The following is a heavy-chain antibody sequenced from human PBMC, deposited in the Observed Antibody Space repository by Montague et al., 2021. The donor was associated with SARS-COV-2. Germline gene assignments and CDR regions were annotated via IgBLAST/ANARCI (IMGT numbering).Heavy chain of an antibody. CDR3: ARQESSSGWFEADAFDI. J-gene: IGHJ3*02. Sequence: SETLSLTCTVSGGSISSSSYYWGWIRQHPGKGLEWIGCIYYSGSTYYNPSLKSRVTIPVDTSKNQFSLKLSSVTAADTAVYYCARQESSSGWFEADAFDIWGQGTMVTVSS. D-gene: IGHD6-19*01. CDR1: GGSISSSSYY. V-gene: IGHV4-39*01. CDR2: IYYSGST.